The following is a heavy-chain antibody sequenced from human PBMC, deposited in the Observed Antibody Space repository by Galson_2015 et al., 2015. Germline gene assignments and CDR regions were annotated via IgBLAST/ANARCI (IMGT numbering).Heavy chain of an antibody. V-gene: IGHV3-21*01. CDR2: ISSSSSYI. CDR3: ASGWDYGGAGGWFDP. Sequence: SLRLSCAASGFTFSSYSMNWVRQAPGKGLEWVLSISSSSSYIYYADSVKGRFTISRDNAKNSLYLQMNSLRAEDTAVYYCASGWDYGGAGGWFDPWGQGTLVTVSS. J-gene: IGHJ5*02. CDR1: GFTFSSYS. D-gene: IGHD4-23*01.